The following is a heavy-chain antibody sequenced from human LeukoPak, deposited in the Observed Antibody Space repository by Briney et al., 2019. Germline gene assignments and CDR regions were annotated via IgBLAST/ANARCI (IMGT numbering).Heavy chain of an antibody. J-gene: IGHJ4*02. CDR1: GGFISSYY. CDR2: IYYSGST. D-gene: IGHD1-26*01. Sequence: SETLSLTCTVSGGFISSYYWSWIRQPPGKGLEWIGYIYYSGSTNYNPSLKSRVTISVDTSRTQFSLKLSSVTAADTAVYYCARDLLGAFDYWGQGTLVTVSS. V-gene: IGHV4-59*01. CDR3: ARDLLGAFDY.